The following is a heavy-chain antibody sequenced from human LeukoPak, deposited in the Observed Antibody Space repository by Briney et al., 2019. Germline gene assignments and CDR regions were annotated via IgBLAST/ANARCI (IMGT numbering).Heavy chain of an antibody. Sequence: PGGSLRLSCAASGFTFSSYWMSWVRQAPGKGLEWVANIKQDGSEKYYVDSVKGRFTISRDNAENSLYLQMNSLRAEDTAVYYCARELIMTTVTINYYYYMDVWGKGTTVTVSS. CDR2: IKQDGSEK. J-gene: IGHJ6*03. CDR1: GFTFSSYW. V-gene: IGHV3-7*01. D-gene: IGHD4-17*01. CDR3: ARELIMTTVTINYYYYMDV.